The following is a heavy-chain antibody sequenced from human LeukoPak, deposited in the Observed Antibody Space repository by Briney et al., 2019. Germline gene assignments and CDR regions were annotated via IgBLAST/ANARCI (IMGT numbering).Heavy chain of an antibody. V-gene: IGHV4-34*01. J-gene: IGHJ6*02. CDR2: INHSGST. D-gene: IGHD2-2*02. CDR1: GGSFSGYY. Sequence: SETLSVTCAVYGGSFSGYYWSWIRQPPGKGLEWIGEINHSGSTNYNPSLKSRVTISVDTSKNQFSLKLSSVTAADTAVYYCASRIVVVPAAIRSYYYYGMDVWGQGTTVTVSS. CDR3: ASRIVVVPAAIRSYYYYGMDV.